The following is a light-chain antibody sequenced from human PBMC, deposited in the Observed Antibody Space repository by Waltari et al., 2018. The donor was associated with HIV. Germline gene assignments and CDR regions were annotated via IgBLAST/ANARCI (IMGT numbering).Light chain of an antibody. CDR3: ASWDDILSRVI. CDR2: QTN. Sequence: QSVLTQPPSASGTPGQRVTISCSGGRTNIGSNFVYWYHQLPGTAPKLLLSQTNQRPSGVPDRFAGSKSGSSALLTISGLRSEDEAVYYCASWDDILSRVIFGGGTKVTVL. V-gene: IGLV1-47*01. CDR1: RTNIGSNF. J-gene: IGLJ2*01.